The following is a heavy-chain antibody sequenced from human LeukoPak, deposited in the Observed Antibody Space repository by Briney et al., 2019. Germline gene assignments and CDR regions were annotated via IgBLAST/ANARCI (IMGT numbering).Heavy chain of an antibody. CDR1: AFTVSNNH. D-gene: IGHD5-24*01. J-gene: IGHJ5*02. CDR3: ARASDPWLQLT. Sequence: PGGSLRLSCVASAFTVSNNHVSWVRQAPGKGLEWVGNIKQDGSEKRYADSVRGRFSISRDNAQTSLYLQMNSLRAEDTAVYYCARASDPWLQLTWGQGTLVTVSS. CDR2: IKQDGSEK. V-gene: IGHV3-7*05.